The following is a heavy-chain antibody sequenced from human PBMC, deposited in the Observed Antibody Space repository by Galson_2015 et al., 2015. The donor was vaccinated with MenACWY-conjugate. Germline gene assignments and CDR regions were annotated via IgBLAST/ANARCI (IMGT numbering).Heavy chain of an antibody. D-gene: IGHD4-23*01. CDR2: IRYDGSNK. CDR3: AKDIFRGGNVGGYFDY. V-gene: IGHV3-30*02. J-gene: IGHJ4*02. CDR1: GFTFSSYG. Sequence: SLRLSCAASGFTFSSYGMHWVRQAPGKGLEWVAFIRYDGSNKYYADSVKGRFTIPRDNSKNTLYLQMNSLRAEDTAVYYCAKDIFRGGNVGGYFDYWGQGTLVTVSS.